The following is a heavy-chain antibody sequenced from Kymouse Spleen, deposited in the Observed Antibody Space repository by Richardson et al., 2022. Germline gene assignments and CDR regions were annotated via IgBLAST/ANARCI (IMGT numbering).Heavy chain of an antibody. D-gene: IGHD3-10*01. CDR1: GDSVSSNSAA. CDR2: TYYRSKWYN. V-gene: IGHV6-1*01. Sequence: QVQLQQSGPGLVKPSQTLSLTCAISGDSVSSNSAAWNWIRQSPSRGLEWLGRTYYRSKWYNDYAVSVKSRITINPDTSKNQFSLQLNSVTPEDTAVYYCARDYYGSGSYYKYYYYYYGMDVWGQGTTVTVSS. CDR3: ARDYYGSGSYYKYYYYYYGMDV. J-gene: IGHJ6*02.